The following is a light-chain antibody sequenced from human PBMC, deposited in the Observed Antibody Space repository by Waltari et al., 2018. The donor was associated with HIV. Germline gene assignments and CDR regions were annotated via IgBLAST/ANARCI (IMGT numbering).Light chain of an antibody. J-gene: IGLJ2*01. V-gene: IGLV2-23*02. CDR3: CSYAGSRTPVV. CDR1: TSDAGSSNV. CDR2: GVS. Sequence: ALTQPPDGSGSPGQSTTLSLTGTTSDAGSSNVGSWYQQHPGKAPKLMIYGVSRRPSGVSNRFSGSKAGSTASLTISGLQAEDEADYYCCSYAGSRTPVVFGGGTKLTVL.